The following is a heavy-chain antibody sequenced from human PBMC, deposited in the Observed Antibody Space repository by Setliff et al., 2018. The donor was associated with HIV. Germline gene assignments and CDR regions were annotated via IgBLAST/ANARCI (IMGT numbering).Heavy chain of an antibody. D-gene: IGHD1-1*01. CDR3: TREGRGDPAMATTRIDY. V-gene: IGHV4-39*02. J-gene: IGHJ4*02. Sequence: PSETLSLTCSVSGDSNSSGSYFWGWIRQTPGKGLEWIGNIYYTGFAYYNPSLKSRVTISLDTSKTHFFLNLTAVTDADTAVYFCTREGRGDPAMATTRIDYWGQGKLVTVSS. CDR1: GDSNSSGSYF. CDR2: IYYTGFA.